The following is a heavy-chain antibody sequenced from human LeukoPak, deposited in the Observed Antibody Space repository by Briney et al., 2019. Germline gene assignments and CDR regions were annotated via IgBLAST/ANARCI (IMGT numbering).Heavy chain of an antibody. CDR2: ISNDGNNK. Sequence: GGSLRLSCAASGFSFNTYPMHWVRQAPGKGLEWVAVISNDGNNKYYADSVKGRFTISRDNSKSTLYLQMNSLRAEDTALYYCAKWGDYDVLTGYYVPDYWGQGTLVTVSS. D-gene: IGHD3-9*01. V-gene: IGHV3-30*18. J-gene: IGHJ4*02. CDR3: AKWGDYDVLTGYYVPDY. CDR1: GFSFNTYP.